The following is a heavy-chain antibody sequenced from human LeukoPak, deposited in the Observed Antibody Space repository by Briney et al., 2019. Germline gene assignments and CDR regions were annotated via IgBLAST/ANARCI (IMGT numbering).Heavy chain of an antibody. CDR2: VYYSGTT. J-gene: IGHJ4*02. CDR1: GDSISLSFYY. V-gene: IGHV4-39*07. CDR3: ARGTLYRGWSYYLDF. D-gene: IGHD6-19*01. Sequence: SETLSLTCSVSGDSISLSFYYWGWIRQPPGKALEWIGSVYYSGTTSYNPSLKSRVTISVDMSKNHFSLRLRSVTAADTAMYYCARGTLYRGWSYYLDFWGQGILVTVSS.